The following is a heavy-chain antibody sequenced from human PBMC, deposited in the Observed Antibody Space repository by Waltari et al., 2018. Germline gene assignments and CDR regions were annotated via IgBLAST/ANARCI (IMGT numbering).Heavy chain of an antibody. CDR2: IYYRGST. CDR1: GGSISSHY. Sequence: QVQLQESGPGLVKPSETLSLTCTVSGGSISSHYWSWIRQPPGKGLEWIGYIYYRGSTNYNPSLKSRVTISVDTSKNQFSLKLSSVTAADTAVYYCARAEEGSEGSLLGYWGQGTLVTVSS. J-gene: IGHJ4*02. V-gene: IGHV4-59*11. D-gene: IGHD6-19*01. CDR3: ARAEEGSEGSLLGY.